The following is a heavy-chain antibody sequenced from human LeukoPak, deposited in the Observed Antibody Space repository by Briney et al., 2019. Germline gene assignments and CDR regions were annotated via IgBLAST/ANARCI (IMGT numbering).Heavy chain of an antibody. Sequence: GGSLRLSCAASGFTFSSAWMHWVRQAPGKGLVSVSRINSDGSSTRYSDSVKGRFTVSRDNAKNSLYLQMNSLRAEDTAVYYCARDLQFYYDSSGYYYPSHYFDYWGQGTLVTVSP. CDR3: ARDLQFYYDSSGYYYPSHYFDY. D-gene: IGHD3-22*01. J-gene: IGHJ4*02. CDR1: GFTFSSAW. V-gene: IGHV3-74*01. CDR2: INSDGSST.